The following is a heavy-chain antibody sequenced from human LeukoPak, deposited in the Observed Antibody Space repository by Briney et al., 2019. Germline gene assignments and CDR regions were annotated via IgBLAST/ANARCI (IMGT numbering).Heavy chain of an antibody. CDR3: ARGMRGEYSFGWYFDY. D-gene: IGHD3-9*01. Sequence: GGSLRVSCAASGFTFSSYWMHRVRQAPGKGLVWVSRINYDGSATLYADSVKGRFTVSRDSAQNTVYLQMNSLGVDDTAVYFCARGMRGEYSFGWYFDYWGEGTLVAVSS. V-gene: IGHV3-74*01. CDR2: INYDGSAT. CDR1: GFTFSSYW. J-gene: IGHJ4*02.